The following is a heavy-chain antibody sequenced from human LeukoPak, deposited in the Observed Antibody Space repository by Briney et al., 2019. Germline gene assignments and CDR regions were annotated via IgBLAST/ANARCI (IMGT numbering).Heavy chain of an antibody. J-gene: IGHJ4*02. CDR3: ARQEDKRIARPGLQFDY. D-gene: IGHD2-21*01. CDR2: IYYSGST. Sequence: ASETLSLTCTVSGGSISSSSYYWGWIRQPPGKGLEWIGIIYYSGSTYYNPSLKSRVTISVDTSKNQFSLKLSSVTAADTAVYYCARQEDKRIARPGLQFDYWGQGTLGTVSS. CDR1: GGSISSSSYY. V-gene: IGHV4-39*01.